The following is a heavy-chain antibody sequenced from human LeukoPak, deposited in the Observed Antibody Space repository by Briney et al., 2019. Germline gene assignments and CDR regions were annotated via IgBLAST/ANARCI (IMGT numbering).Heavy chain of an antibody. J-gene: IGHJ4*02. D-gene: IGHD3-10*02. CDR2: ISGSGSDM. CDR3: TRGMLRQPPDY. CDR1: GFGFSDSY. V-gene: IGHV3-11*04. Sequence: PGGSLRLSCVVSGFGFSDSYMTWIRQTPGKGLEWLAYISGSGSDMYYAASVKGRFTISRDNSKNTLYLQMNSLRVEDTASYYCTRGMLRQPPDYWGQGMLVTVSS.